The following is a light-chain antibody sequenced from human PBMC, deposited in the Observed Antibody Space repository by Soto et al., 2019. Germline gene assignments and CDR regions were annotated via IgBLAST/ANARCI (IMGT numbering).Light chain of an antibody. J-gene: IGKJ4*01. Sequence: EIVLTQSPCTQSLSPGERATLSCRASQSVSSNSLAWYQRKPGQAPRLLIYGTSIRATGIPDRFSGSGSGTDFSLSISRLEPEDFTVYYCQQYDTSPLTFGGRTKADIK. CDR2: GTS. V-gene: IGKV3-20*01. CDR3: QQYDTSPLT. CDR1: QSVSSNS.